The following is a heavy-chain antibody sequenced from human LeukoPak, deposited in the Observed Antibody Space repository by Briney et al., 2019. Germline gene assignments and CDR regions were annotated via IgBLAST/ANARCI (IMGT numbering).Heavy chain of an antibody. CDR3: AKRGVVIRVFLVGFHKEAYYFDS. Sequence: PGGSLRLSCAVYGITLSNYGMSWVRQAPGKGLEWVAGLSGSGGGTNYTDSVQGRFTISRDNPKNTPYLQMNSLRAEDTAVYFCAKRGVVIRVFLVGFHKEAYYFDSWGQGALVTVSS. J-gene: IGHJ4*02. CDR2: LSGSGGGT. D-gene: IGHD3-10*01. V-gene: IGHV3-23*01. CDR1: GITLSNYG.